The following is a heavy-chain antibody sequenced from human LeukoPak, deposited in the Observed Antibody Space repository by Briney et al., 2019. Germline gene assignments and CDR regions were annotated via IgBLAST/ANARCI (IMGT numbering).Heavy chain of an antibody. D-gene: IGHD4-17*01. CDR3: AIRRGANGDYVWFDP. V-gene: IGHV4-31*03. CDR1: GGSISGGGYY. CDR2: IYYSGST. Sequence: SETLSLTCTVSGGSISGGGYYWSWIRQHPGKGLEWIGYIYYSGSTYYNPSLKSRVTISVDTSKNQFSLKLSSVTAADTAVYYCAIRRGANGDYVWFDPWGQGTLVTVSS. J-gene: IGHJ5*02.